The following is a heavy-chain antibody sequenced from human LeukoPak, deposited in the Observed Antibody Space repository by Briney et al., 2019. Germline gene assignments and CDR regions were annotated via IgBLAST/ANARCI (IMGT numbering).Heavy chain of an antibody. Sequence: GGSLRLSCAASGFIFTDYSMNWVRQAPGKGLEWVAVIWSDGSNNYYADSVKGRFTISRDNSKNTLFLQMNSLRAEDTAIYYCARARGNYDTSGPDYWGQGTLVTVSS. CDR2: IWSDGSNN. CDR1: GFIFTDYS. D-gene: IGHD3-22*01. CDR3: ARARGNYDTSGPDY. V-gene: IGHV3-33*08. J-gene: IGHJ4*02.